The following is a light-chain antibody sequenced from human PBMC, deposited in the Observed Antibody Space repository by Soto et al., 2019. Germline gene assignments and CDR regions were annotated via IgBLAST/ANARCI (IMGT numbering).Light chain of an antibody. J-gene: IGLJ3*02. Sequence: QPVLTQSPSASASLGASVKLTCTLSSGHSSYAIAWHQQQPEKGPRYLMKLNNDDSHNKGDGIPDRFSGSSSGAERYLTISSLQSEDEADYYCQTWGTGFLVFGGGTKLTVL. CDR3: QTWGTGFLV. CDR2: LNNDDSH. CDR1: SGHSSYA. V-gene: IGLV4-69*01.